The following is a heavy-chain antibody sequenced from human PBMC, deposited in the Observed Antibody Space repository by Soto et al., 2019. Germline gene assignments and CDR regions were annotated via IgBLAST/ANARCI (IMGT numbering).Heavy chain of an antibody. CDR1: VGTFISYA. V-gene: IGHV1-69*13. D-gene: IGHD4-4*01. Sequence: ASVKVSCKASVGTFISYAISWVRQAPGQGLEWMGGIIPIFGTANYAQKFQGGATITADESTGTAYMELSSLRSEDTDVYYCARDAPSGGNYVVERITKYYYYGMDVWGQGTTVTVSS. CDR3: ARDAPSGGNYVVERITKYYYYGMDV. J-gene: IGHJ6*02. CDR2: IIPIFGTA.